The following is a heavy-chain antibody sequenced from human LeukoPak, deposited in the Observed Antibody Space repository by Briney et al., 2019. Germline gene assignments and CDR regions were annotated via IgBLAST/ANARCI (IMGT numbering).Heavy chain of an antibody. CDR1: GFTFSSYA. CDR3: ARGHRYSYGMDV. CDR2: ISGSGGST. J-gene: IGHJ6*02. V-gene: IGHV3-23*01. Sequence: GRSLRLSCAASGFTFSSYAMSWVRQAPGKGLEWVSAISGSGGSTYYADSVRGRFTISRDNAKNSLYLQMNSLRAGDTAIYYCARGHRYSYGMDVWGHGTTVTVSS.